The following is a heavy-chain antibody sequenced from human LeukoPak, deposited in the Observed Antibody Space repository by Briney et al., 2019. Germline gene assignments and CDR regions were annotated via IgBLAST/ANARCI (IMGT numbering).Heavy chain of an antibody. V-gene: IGHV3-23*01. CDR1: GFTFSNYT. CDR2: IGGSGFST. Sequence: PGGSLRLSCAASGFTFSNYTMSWVRQAPGKGREWVSAIGGSGFSTYYAPSVKGRFTISRDNSKNTMYLQMNGLRVEDTAVYYCAKDFGAPTPLNGWRIEPPHWGQGTLVTVSS. CDR3: AKDFGAPTPLNGWRIEPPH. J-gene: IGHJ4*02. D-gene: IGHD2-15*01.